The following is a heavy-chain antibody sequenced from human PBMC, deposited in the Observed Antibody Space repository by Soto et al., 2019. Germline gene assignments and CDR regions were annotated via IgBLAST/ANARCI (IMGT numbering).Heavy chain of an antibody. CDR1: GASISSYNY. CDR2: IIYSGNS. J-gene: IGHJ4*02. Sequence: QLQLQLSGPGLVKPSETLSLTCNVSGASISSYNYWGWFRQPPGKGLEWIGSIIYSGNSMYNPSRPSRLTLFVDTSKNHFSLKLSSVTAADTAVYYCVRHAQWIIRAYWGQGSLVTVSS. D-gene: IGHD5-12*01. V-gene: IGHV4-39*01. CDR3: VRHAQWIIRAY.